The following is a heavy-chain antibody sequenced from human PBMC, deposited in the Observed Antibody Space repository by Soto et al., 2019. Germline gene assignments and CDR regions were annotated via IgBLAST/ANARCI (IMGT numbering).Heavy chain of an antibody. V-gene: IGHV1-3*01. J-gene: IGHJ4*02. CDR2: INAGNGNT. CDR3: ARNLMDYDILTGYYMRYYFDY. D-gene: IGHD3-9*01. CDR1: GYTFTSYA. Sequence: QVQLVQSGAEVKKPGASVKVSCKASGYTFTSYAMHWVRQAPGQRLEWMGWINAGNGNTKYSQKFQGRVTITRDTSAITAYMELSSLRSEDTAVYYCARNLMDYDILTGYYMRYYFDYWGQGTLVTVSS.